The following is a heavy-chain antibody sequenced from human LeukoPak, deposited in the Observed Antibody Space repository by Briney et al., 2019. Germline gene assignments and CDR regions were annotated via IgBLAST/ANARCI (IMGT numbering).Heavy chain of an antibody. CDR1: GFTFSSYT. D-gene: IGHD6-19*01. Sequence: GGSLRLSCAASGFTFSSYTMNWVRQAPGKGLEWVASISSSSTYIYYADSLKGRFTVSRDNAKNSLYLQVNSLRAEDTAVYYCARDNSGWYGFFDYWGQETLVTVSS. J-gene: IGHJ4*02. CDR2: ISSSSTYI. CDR3: ARDNSGWYGFFDY. V-gene: IGHV3-21*01.